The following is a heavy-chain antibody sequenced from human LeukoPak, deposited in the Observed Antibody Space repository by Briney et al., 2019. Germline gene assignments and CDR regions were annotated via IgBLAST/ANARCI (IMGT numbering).Heavy chain of an antibody. CDR1: GFTFSSYA. CDR3: ARESLSRYFDY. CDR2: ISYDGSNK. J-gene: IGHJ4*02. D-gene: IGHD1-26*01. Sequence: GGSLRLSCAASGFTFSSYAMHWVRQAPGKGLEWVAVISYDGSNKYYADSVKGRFTISRDNSKNTLYLQMNSLRAEDTAVYYCARESLSRYFDYRGQGTLVTVSS. V-gene: IGHV3-30*04.